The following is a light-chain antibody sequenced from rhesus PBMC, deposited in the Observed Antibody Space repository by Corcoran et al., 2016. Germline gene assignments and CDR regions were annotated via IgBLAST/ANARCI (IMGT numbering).Light chain of an antibody. Sequence: DIQMTQSPSSLSASAGDTVTITCRASQGISSYLNWFQQKPGKAPKLLIYAATTLQSGVPSRFSGSGSGTDFTLPISSLQPEDFATYYCQQYKSYPWTFGQGTKVEIK. V-gene: IGKV1-28*02. CDR3: QQYKSYPWT. CDR2: AAT. J-gene: IGKJ1*01. CDR1: QGISSY.